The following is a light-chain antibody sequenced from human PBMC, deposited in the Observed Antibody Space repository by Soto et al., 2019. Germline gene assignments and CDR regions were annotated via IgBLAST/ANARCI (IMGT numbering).Light chain of an antibody. Sequence: DIQMTQSPSTLSASVGDRVTITCRASQSFTTWLAWYQQKPGRVPELLIYDASNLQSGVPSRFSGSGGGTEFTLTISSLQPDDFATYYCQQYNSYPLTFGGGTKVDIK. CDR3: QQYNSYPLT. CDR1: QSFTTW. J-gene: IGKJ4*01. CDR2: DAS. V-gene: IGKV1-5*01.